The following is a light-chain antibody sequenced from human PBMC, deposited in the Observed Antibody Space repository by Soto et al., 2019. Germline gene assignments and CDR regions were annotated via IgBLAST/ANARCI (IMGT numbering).Light chain of an antibody. Sequence: SYELTQPPSVSVAPGKTARITCGGNNIGSKSLHWYQQKPGQAPVLVIYYDSDRPSGIPERFSGSNSGNTATLTISRVEAGDEADYYCQVWDSSSDHLNVFGSGTQLTVL. V-gene: IGLV3-21*04. CDR1: NIGSKS. J-gene: IGLJ6*01. CDR3: QVWDSSSDHLNV. CDR2: YDS.